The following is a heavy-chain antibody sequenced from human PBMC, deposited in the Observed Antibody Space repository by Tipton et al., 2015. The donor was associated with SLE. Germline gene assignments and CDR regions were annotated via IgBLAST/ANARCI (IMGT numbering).Heavy chain of an antibody. V-gene: IGHV4-59*11. CDR1: GGSISSHY. Sequence: LRLSCTVSGGSISSHYWSWIRQPPGKGLEWIGYIYYSGSTNYNPSLKSRVTISVDTSKNQFSLKLSSVTAADTAVYYCARAKVAANDAGIDYWGQGTLVTVSS. CDR3: ARAKVAANDAGIDY. CDR2: IYYSGST. J-gene: IGHJ4*02. D-gene: IGHD2-15*01.